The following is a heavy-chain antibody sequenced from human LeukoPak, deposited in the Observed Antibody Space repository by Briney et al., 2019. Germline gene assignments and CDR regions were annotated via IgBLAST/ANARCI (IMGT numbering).Heavy chain of an antibody. CDR3: ARGRRIVVVPAAKVSWFDP. Sequence: PSETLSLTCAVYGGSFSGYYWSWIRQPPRKGLEWIGEINHSGSTNYNPSLKSRVTISVDTSKNQFSLKLSSVTAADTAVYYCARGRRIVVVPAAKVSWFDPWGQRTLVTVSS. D-gene: IGHD2-2*01. V-gene: IGHV4-34*01. CDR1: GGSFSGYY. CDR2: INHSGST. J-gene: IGHJ5*02.